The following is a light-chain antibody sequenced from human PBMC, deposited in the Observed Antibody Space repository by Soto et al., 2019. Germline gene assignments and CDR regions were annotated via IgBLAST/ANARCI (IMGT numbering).Light chain of an antibody. CDR1: SRDIGASNY. J-gene: IGLJ1*01. CDR3: SSYTANSVTLYV. Sequence: QSALTQPASVSGSPGQSITISCTGTSRDIGASNYVSWYQQRPGKAPKVMIYEVSNRPSGVSNRFSGSKSGNTASLTISGLQAEDEADYYCSSYTANSVTLYVFGSGTKVTVL. CDR2: EVS. V-gene: IGLV2-14*01.